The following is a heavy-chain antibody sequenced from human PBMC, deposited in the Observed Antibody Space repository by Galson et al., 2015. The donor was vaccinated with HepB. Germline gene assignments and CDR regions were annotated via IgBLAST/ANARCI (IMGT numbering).Heavy chain of an antibody. V-gene: IGHV3-11*05. CDR1: GFTFSDYY. J-gene: IGHJ3*02. CDR3: ARVYYGGNQRKAFDI. CDR2: ISSSSSYT. Sequence: SLRLSCAASGFTFSDYYMSWIRQAPGKGLEWVSYISSSSSYTNYADSVKGRFTISRDNAKNSLYLQMNSLRAEDTAVYYCARVYYGGNQRKAFDIWGQGTMVTVSS. D-gene: IGHD4-23*01.